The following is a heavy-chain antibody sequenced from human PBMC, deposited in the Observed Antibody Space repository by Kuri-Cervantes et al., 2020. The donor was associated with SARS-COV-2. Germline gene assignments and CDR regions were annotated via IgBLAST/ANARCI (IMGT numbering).Heavy chain of an antibody. J-gene: IGHJ5*02. CDR2: IYYSGST. D-gene: IGHD6-6*01. CDR1: GGSISSSSYY. Sequence: SETLSLTCTVSGGSISSSSYYWGWIRQPPGKGLEWIGSIYYSGSTYYNPSLKSRVTISVDTSKNQFSLKLSSVIAADTAVYYCARTQGVAARRGDHNWFDPWGQGTLVTVSS. V-gene: IGHV4-39*01. CDR3: ARTQGVAARRGDHNWFDP.